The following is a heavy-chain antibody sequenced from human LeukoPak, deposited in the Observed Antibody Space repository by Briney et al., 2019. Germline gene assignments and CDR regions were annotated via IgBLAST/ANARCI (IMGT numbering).Heavy chain of an antibody. V-gene: IGHV3-23*01. CDR2: ISDSGVST. J-gene: IGHJ6*03. CDR1: GFTFTNYA. Sequence: GGSLRLSCAASGFTFTNYAMSWVRQAPEKGLEWVSAISDSGVSTYYADSVKGRFTISRDNSQNTLYLQMNGLRAEDTAVYYCAKQALYYYMDVWGKGTTVTVSS. CDR3: AKQALYYYMDV.